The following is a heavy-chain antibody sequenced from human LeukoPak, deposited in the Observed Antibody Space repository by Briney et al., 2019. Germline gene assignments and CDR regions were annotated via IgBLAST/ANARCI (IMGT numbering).Heavy chain of an antibody. J-gene: IGHJ4*02. CDR2: IKEDGSEK. V-gene: IGHV3-7*01. CDR3: AREYYYDSSGHGSFGY. D-gene: IGHD3-22*01. Sequence: TGGSLRLSCAASGFTFSDYWMSWVRQAPGKGLEWVANIKEDGSEKYYVDSVKGRFTVSRDNARNSLSLQMNSLRAEDTAVYYCAREYYYDSSGHGSFGYWGQGTLVTVSS. CDR1: GFTFSDYW.